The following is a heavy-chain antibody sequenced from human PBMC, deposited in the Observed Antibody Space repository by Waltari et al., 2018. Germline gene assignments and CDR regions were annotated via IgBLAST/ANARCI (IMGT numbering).Heavy chain of an antibody. CDR2: ISAYNGNT. D-gene: IGHD2-15*01. J-gene: IGHJ4*02. Sequence: QVQLVQSGAEVKKPGALVKVSCKASGYTFTSYGISWVRQAPGQGLEWMGWISAYNGNTNYAQKLQGRVTMTTDTSTSTAYIELRSLRSDDTAVYYCARVEELGYCSGGSCPTHDYWGQGTLVTVSS. V-gene: IGHV1-18*01. CDR1: GYTFTSYG. CDR3: ARVEELGYCSGGSCPTHDY.